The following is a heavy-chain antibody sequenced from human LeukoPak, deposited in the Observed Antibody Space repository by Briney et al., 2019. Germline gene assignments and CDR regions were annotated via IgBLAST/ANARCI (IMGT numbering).Heavy chain of an antibody. Sequence: VGSLRLSCAASGFTLNNAWMTWVRQTPGKGLEWVGRIKSRTDGGTTDYAAPVKGRFTISRDDSKNTLYLQMNSLETEDTAVYYCTTVHYDSSGFYSGLIDSWGQGTLVTVSS. J-gene: IGHJ4*02. CDR3: TTVHYDSSGFYSGLIDS. CDR1: GFTLNNAW. CDR2: IKSRTDGGTT. V-gene: IGHV3-15*01. D-gene: IGHD3-22*01.